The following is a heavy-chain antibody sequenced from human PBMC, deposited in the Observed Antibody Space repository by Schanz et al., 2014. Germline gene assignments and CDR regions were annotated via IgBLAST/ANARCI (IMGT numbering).Heavy chain of an antibody. Sequence: EVQLLESGGGLVEPGGSLRLSCAASGFSFSSYAMGWVRQARGKGLEWVSAISGSGGSTYYADSVRGRFTMSRDNSKNTVHLQMSSLRVEDTAVYYCARVDSSGYFFDNWGQGTRVTVSS. CDR2: ISGSGGST. J-gene: IGHJ4*02. D-gene: IGHD3-22*01. V-gene: IGHV3-23*01. CDR1: GFSFSSYA. CDR3: ARVDSSGYFFDN.